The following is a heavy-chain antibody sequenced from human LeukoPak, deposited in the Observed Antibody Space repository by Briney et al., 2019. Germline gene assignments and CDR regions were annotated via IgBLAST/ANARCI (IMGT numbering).Heavy chain of an antibody. V-gene: IGHV2-70*04. D-gene: IGHD2-2*01. J-gene: IGHJ5*02. CDR2: IDWDDDK. CDR3: ARTYCSSTSCYAGPWFDP. CDR1: GFALSTRGMR. Sequence: SAPALVQPTPTLTLTSAFSGFALSTRGMRVCWIRQPPGKALEWLSRIDWDDDKFYSTSLKTRLTISKDTSKSQVVLTMTNMDPVDTATYYCARTYCSSTSCYAGPWFDPWGQGTLVTVSS.